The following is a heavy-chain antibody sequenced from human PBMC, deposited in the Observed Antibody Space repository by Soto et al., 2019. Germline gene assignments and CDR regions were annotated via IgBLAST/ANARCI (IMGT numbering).Heavy chain of an antibody. J-gene: IGHJ4*02. Sequence: QVQLVQSGAEVKKPGSSVKVSCKASGDTFSLYTLNWIRQAPGQGFEWVGRVNPILAMSSSAHKFQGRVSMFADKSQDTSYMALRSLRSDETVVDYCATSYGSGSSPFNYWGQGTLVTVSS. CDR1: GDTFSLYT. V-gene: IGHV1-69*02. CDR2: VNPILAMS. CDR3: ATSYGSGSSPFNY. D-gene: IGHD3-10*01.